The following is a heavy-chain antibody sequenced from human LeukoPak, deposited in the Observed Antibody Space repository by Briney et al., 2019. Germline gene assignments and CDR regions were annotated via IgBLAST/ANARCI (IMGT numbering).Heavy chain of an antibody. D-gene: IGHD2-2*01. Sequence: ASVKVSCKASGYTFTSYGISWVRQAPGQGLGWMGWISAYNGNTNYAQKLQGRVTMTTDTSTSTAYMELRSLRSDDTAVYYCARDISVVPAAIRSDYWGQGTLVTVSS. CDR3: ARDISVVPAAIRSDY. V-gene: IGHV1-18*01. J-gene: IGHJ4*02. CDR2: ISAYNGNT. CDR1: GYTFTSYG.